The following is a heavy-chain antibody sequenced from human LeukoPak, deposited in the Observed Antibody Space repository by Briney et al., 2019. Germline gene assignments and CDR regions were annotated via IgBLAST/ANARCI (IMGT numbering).Heavy chain of an antibody. CDR1: GGSISSSSYY. V-gene: IGHV4-39*07. Sequence: SETLSLTCTVSGGSISSSSYYWGWIRQPPGKGLEWIGSTYYSGSTYYNPSLKSRVTISVDTSKNQFSLKLSSVTAADTAVYYCARETGKSYYSGYFDYWGQGTLVTVSS. J-gene: IGHJ4*02. CDR2: TYYSGST. CDR3: ARETGKSYYSGYFDY. D-gene: IGHD1-26*01.